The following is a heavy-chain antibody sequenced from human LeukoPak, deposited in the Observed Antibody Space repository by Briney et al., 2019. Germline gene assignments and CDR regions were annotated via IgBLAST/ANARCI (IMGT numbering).Heavy chain of an antibody. V-gene: IGHV3-30*04. CDR1: GFTLSSYV. J-gene: IGHJ4*02. CDR3: ARLGGAAAGWDY. CDR2: ISYDGSNK. Sequence: GGSLRLSCAASGFTLSSYVLNWAPQAPGKGLEGVAVISYDGSNKYYADSVKGRFTISRDNSKNTLYLQMNSLRAEDTAVYYCARLGGAAAGWDYWGQGTLVTVSS. D-gene: IGHD6-13*01.